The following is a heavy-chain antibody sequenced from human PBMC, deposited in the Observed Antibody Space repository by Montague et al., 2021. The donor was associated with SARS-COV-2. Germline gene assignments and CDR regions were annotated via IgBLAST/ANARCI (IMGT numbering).Heavy chain of an antibody. CDR3: ARERSTDYYDGSGYHSYENGMEV. V-gene: IGHV4-61*02. D-gene: IGHD3-22*01. J-gene: IGHJ6*02. Sequence: TLSLTCTVSGGSIISGSYYWSWIRQPAGKGLEWIGRIYTSGSSNYNPPLKSRVTISVDTSNNQFSLKVSSVTAADTAVYYCARERSTDYYDGSGYHSYENGMEVWGQGATVTVSS. CDR2: IYTSGSS. CDR1: GGSIISGSYY.